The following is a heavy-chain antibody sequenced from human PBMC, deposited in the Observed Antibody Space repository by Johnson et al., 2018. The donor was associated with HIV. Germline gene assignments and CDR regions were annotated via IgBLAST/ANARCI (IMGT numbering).Heavy chain of an antibody. CDR2: ISYDGSKK. D-gene: IGHD3-10*01. CDR1: GFTFSSYA. J-gene: IGHJ3*02. Sequence: QVQLVESGGGVVQPGRSLRLSCAASGFTFSSYAMHWVRQAPGKGLEWVAVISYDGSKKYHADSVKGRFTISRDNSKNTLYLQMNTLRAEDTAVYYCVKVQGEWFRALWAFDIWGQGTMVTVSS. V-gene: IGHV3-30*18. CDR3: VKVQGEWFRALWAFDI.